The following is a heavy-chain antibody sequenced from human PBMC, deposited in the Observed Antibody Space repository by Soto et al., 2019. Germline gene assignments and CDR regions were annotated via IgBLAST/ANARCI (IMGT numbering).Heavy chain of an antibody. D-gene: IGHD6-13*01. CDR2: IYFSGYT. CDR3: AGGIAPIQLYY. Sequence: QVHLQESGPGLVNPAETLSLTCTVSGGSMSPYYWSWIRQTPGKGLEWIAYIYFSGYTNYRPSLKSRVTISVETAKNQFSLELNSVTAAYTAVYYCAGGIAPIQLYYWGQGTLVAVSS. V-gene: IGHV4-59*01. J-gene: IGHJ4*02. CDR1: GGSMSPYY.